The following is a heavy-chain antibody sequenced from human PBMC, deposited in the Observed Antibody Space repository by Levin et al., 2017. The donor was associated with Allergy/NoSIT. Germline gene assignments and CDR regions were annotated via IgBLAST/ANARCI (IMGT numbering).Heavy chain of an antibody. Sequence: GESLKISCKASGYTFTGYYMHWVRQAPGQGLEWMGWINPNSGGTNYAQKFQGRVTMTRDTSISTAYMELSRLRSDDTAVYYCARDDGVGAVAPDYWGQGTLVTVSS. V-gene: IGHV1-2*02. D-gene: IGHD6-19*01. CDR2: INPNSGGT. CDR3: ARDDGVGAVAPDY. J-gene: IGHJ4*02. CDR1: GYTFTGYY.